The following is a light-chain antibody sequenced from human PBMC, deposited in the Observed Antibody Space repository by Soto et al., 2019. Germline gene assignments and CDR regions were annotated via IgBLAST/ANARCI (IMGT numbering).Light chain of an antibody. CDR3: AAWDDSLNAWV. J-gene: IGLJ3*02. CDR2: SNN. V-gene: IGLV1-44*01. CDR1: SSNIGGNT. Sequence: QSVLTQPPSASGTPGQRVTISCSGSSSNIGGNTVNWYLQLPGTAPKLLIYSNNQRPSGVPDRFSGSKSGTSASLAISGLQSEDEADYYCAAWDDSLNAWVFGGGTKLTVL.